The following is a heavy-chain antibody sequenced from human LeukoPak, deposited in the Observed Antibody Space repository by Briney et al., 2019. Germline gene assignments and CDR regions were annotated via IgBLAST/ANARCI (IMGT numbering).Heavy chain of an antibody. CDR1: GFIFNYYA. Sequence: GGSLRLSCATSGFIFNYYAMSWVRQAPGKGLEWVSGISGSDGSTYYADSVKGRFSISRDNSKKTLFLQMNSQRAEDTAVYYCAKSGYSSGWFRAFDIWGQGTLVTVSS. CDR2: ISGSDGST. V-gene: IGHV3-23*01. J-gene: IGHJ3*02. D-gene: IGHD6-19*01. CDR3: AKSGYSSGWFRAFDI.